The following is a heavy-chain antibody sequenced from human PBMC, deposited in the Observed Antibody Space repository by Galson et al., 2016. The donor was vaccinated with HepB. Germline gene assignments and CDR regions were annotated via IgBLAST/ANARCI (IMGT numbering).Heavy chain of an antibody. Sequence: SLRLSCAASGFSFSSYNMNWVRQAPGKGLEWVSSISGRSSYIYYADSLKGRFTISRDNATNSLYLQMNSLRAEDTAVYYCARGTPGPKYYSDSSAYRIDYWGQGTLVTVSS. CDR3: ARGTPGPKYYSDSSAYRIDY. D-gene: IGHD3-22*01. CDR2: ISGRSSYI. V-gene: IGHV3-21*01. CDR1: GFSFSSYN. J-gene: IGHJ4*02.